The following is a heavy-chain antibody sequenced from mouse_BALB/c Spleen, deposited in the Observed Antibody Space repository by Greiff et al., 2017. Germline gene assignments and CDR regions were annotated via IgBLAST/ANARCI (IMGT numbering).Heavy chain of an antibody. Sequence: EGQVVESGGGLVQPGGSLKLSCAASGFTFSSYTMSWVRQTPEKRLEWVAYISNGGGSTYYPDTVKGRFTISRDNAKNTLYLQMSSLKSEDTAMYYCARHYRYDDYAMDYWGQGTSVTVSS. J-gene: IGHJ4*01. V-gene: IGHV5-12-2*01. CDR3: ARHYRYDDYAMDY. CDR2: ISNGGGST. D-gene: IGHD2-14*01. CDR1: GFTFSSYT.